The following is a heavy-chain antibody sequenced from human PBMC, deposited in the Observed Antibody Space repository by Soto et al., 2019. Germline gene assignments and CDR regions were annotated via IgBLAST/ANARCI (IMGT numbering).Heavy chain of an antibody. D-gene: IGHD6-19*01. CDR1: GFTFSDYA. V-gene: IGHV3-30*18. CDR3: AKGGRQWLVTSDFNY. J-gene: IGHJ4*02. Sequence: VQLVESGGGVVQPGRSLRLSCAASGFTFSDYAMHWVRQAPGKGLEWVAVVSHDGRNTHYADSVKGRFTVSRDSSKNAVSLEMTSLRAEDTAVYYCAKGGRQWLVTSDFNYWGQGALVTVSS. CDR2: VSHDGRNT.